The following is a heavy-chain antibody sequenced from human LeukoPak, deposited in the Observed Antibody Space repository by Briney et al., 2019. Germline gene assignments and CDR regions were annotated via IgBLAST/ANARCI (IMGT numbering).Heavy chain of an antibody. CDR1: GYTLTELS. J-gene: IGHJ4*02. V-gene: IGHV1-24*01. D-gene: IGHD3-9*01. Sequence: ASVKVSCKVSGYTLTELSMHWVRQAPGKGLEWMGGFDPEDGETIYAQKFQGRVTMTEDTSTDTAYMELSSLRSEDTAVYYCATVILRYFDWLLPYWGQGTLVTVSS. CDR2: FDPEDGET. CDR3: ATVILRYFDWLLPY.